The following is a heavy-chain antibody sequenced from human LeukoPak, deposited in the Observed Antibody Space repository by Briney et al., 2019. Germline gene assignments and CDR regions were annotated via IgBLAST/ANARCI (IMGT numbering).Heavy chain of an antibody. CDR3: AKDRGGGLVGVHSY. CDR2: INPNSGST. J-gene: IGHJ4*02. CDR1: GYTFIGYY. V-gene: IGHV1-2*02. Sequence: GASVKVSCKASGYTFIGYYIHWVRQAPGQGLEWIGWINPNSGSTKYAQKFQGRVTVTRDTSLTTAYMELTSLTSNDTAVYYCAKDRGGGLVGVHSYWGQGTLVTVSS. D-gene: IGHD1-26*01.